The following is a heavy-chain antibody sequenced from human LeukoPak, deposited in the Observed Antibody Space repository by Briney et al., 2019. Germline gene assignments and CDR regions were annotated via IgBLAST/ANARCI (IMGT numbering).Heavy chain of an antibody. D-gene: IGHD2-21*01. CDR3: GRIMVPHIVSHYYGVDV. V-gene: IGHV3-23*01. J-gene: IGHJ6*02. Sequence: PGGSLRLSCAASGFTFSNYAMTWVRQAPGKGLEWVSAISTSGGNTYYADSVKDRFTISRDNSKNTLSLQVNSLRAEDTAVYYCGRIMVPHIVSHYYGVDVWGQGTTVNVSS. CDR2: ISTSGGNT. CDR1: GFTFSNYA.